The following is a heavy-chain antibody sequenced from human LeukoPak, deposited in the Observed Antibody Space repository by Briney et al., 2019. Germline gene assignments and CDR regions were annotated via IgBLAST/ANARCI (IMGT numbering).Heavy chain of an antibody. V-gene: IGHV1-2*04. CDR2: IYPNSGGT. CDR3: ARGLYSSSLDY. Sequence: ASVKVSCKASGGTFSSYAISWVRQAPGQGLEWMGWIYPNSGGTNYAQKFQGWVTMTRDTSISTAYMELSRLRSDDTAVYYCARGLYSSSLDYWGQGTLFTVSS. J-gene: IGHJ4*02. D-gene: IGHD6-13*01. CDR1: GGTFSSYA.